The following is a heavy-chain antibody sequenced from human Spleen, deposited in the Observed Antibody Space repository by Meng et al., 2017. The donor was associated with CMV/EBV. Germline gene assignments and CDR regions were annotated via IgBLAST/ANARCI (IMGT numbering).Heavy chain of an antibody. CDR1: GYIFTAYH. J-gene: IGHJ3*01. CDR3: ERPLSYDSSGSLEGDL. Sequence: ASVKVSCKASGYIFTAYHIHWVRQAPGQGLEWMGWINPNSGGTKYAQNFQGRVTMTRDTSMSTAYMELSRLRSDDTAVYYCERPLSYDSSGSLEGDLWGQGTMVTVSS. D-gene: IGHD3-22*01. CDR2: INPNSGGT. V-gene: IGHV1-2*02.